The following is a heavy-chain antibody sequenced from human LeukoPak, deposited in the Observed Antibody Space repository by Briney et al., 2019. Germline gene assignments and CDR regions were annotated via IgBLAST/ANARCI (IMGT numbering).Heavy chain of an antibody. CDR3: ARGANWGSPDY. D-gene: IGHD7-27*01. CDR2: IYYSGTT. Sequence: SXTLXLTCTVSGGSISSDYWSWIQQSPGKGLEWIGYIYYSGTTSYNPSLKSRVTISLDTSKNQFSLKLSSVTAADTAVYYCARGANWGSPDYWGQGTLVTVSS. V-gene: IGHV4-59*01. CDR1: GGSISSDY. J-gene: IGHJ4*02.